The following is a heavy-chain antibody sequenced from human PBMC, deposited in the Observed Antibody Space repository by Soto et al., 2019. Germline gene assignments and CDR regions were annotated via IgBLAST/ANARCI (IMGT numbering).Heavy chain of an antibody. V-gene: IGHV1-18*04. CDR1: GYTFTSYG. Sequence: QVQLVQSGAEVKKPGASVKVSCKASGYTFTSYGISWVRQAPGQGLEWMGWISAYNGNTNYAQKLQGRVTMTTDTSTSTAYMELRSLRSDVTAVYYCARDRRGIVVVPAANAWFDPWGQGTLVTVSS. CDR3: ARDRRGIVVVPAANAWFDP. J-gene: IGHJ5*02. D-gene: IGHD2-2*01. CDR2: ISAYNGNT.